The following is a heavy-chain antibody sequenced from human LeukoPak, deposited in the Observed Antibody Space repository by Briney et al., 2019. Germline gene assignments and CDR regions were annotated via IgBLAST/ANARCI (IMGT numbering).Heavy chain of an antibody. V-gene: IGHV1-69*13. Sequence: GASVKVSCKASGGTFSSYAISWVRQAPGQGLEWMGGIIPIFGTANYAQKFQGRVTITADESTSTAYMELSSLRSEDTAVYYCARAPYSSSWDYYYYGMDVWGQGTTVTVFS. J-gene: IGHJ6*02. CDR1: GGTFSSYA. CDR2: IIPIFGTA. CDR3: ARAPYSSSWDYYYYGMDV. D-gene: IGHD6-13*01.